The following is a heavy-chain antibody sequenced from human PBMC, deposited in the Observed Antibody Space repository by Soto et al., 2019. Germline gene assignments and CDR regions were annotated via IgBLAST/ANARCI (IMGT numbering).Heavy chain of an antibody. J-gene: IGHJ6*02. CDR3: ARHAYDFWSGHPNPRYYYGLDV. D-gene: IGHD3-3*01. CDR2: IYPGDSNT. V-gene: IGHV5-51*01. Sequence: GESLKISCKGSGYSFTSYWIGWVRQMPGKGLEWMGIIYPGDSNTRYSPSLQGQVTISVDKSISTAYLQWSSLKATDTAMYYCARHAYDFWSGHPNPRYYYGLDVWGQGTTVTVSS. CDR1: GYSFTSYW.